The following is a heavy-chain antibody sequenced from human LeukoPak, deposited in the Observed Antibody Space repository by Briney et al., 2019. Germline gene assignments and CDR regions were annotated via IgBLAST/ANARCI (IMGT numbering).Heavy chain of an antibody. CDR1: GYTFTSYD. Sequence: ASVKVSCKASGYTFTSYDINWVRQATGQGLERMGWMNPNSGNTGYAQKFQGRVTMTRNTSISTAYMELSSLRSEDTAVYYCARELSYDSSPHGYYGMDVWGQGTTVTVSS. V-gene: IGHV1-8*01. CDR2: MNPNSGNT. CDR3: ARELSYDSSPHGYYGMDV. D-gene: IGHD3-22*01. J-gene: IGHJ6*02.